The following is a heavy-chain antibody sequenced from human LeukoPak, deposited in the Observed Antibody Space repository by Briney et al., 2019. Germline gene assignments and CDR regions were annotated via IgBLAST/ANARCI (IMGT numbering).Heavy chain of an antibody. CDR2: IYSGGST. D-gene: IGHD1-26*01. J-gene: IGHJ5*02. CDR3: ARAPPIVGAHWFDP. V-gene: IGHV3-53*01. Sequence: GGSLRLSCAGSGFSFGSYAMSWVRQAPGKGLEWVSVIYSGGSTYYADSVKGRFTISRDNSKNTLYLQMNSPRAEDTAVYYCARAPPIVGAHWFDPWGQGTLVTVSS. CDR1: GFSFGSYA.